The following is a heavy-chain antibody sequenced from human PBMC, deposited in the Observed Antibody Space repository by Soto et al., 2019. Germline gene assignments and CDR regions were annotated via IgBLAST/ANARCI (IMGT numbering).Heavy chain of an antibody. J-gene: IGHJ5*02. CDR1: GYTFTSHW. CDR2: IYPGDSDT. Sequence: GESLKISCKGSGYTFTSHWIGWVRQMPGKGLEWMGIIYPGDSDTRYSPSFQGQVIISPDKSITTAYLQWSSLKASDTAMYYCVRVGLVGVTSLSNAWFDPWGQGTLVTVSS. CDR3: VRVGLVGVTSLSNAWFDP. D-gene: IGHD1-26*01. V-gene: IGHV5-51*01.